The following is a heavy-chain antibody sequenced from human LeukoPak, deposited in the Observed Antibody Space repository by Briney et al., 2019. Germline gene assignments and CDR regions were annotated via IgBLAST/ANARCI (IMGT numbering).Heavy chain of an antibody. CDR3: ARGWVDIVANYGMDV. Sequence: PGGSLRLSCAASGFTFITYVMHWVRQAPGKGLEWVAIISYDGSNKYYADSVKGRFTISRDNSKNTLYPQMNSLRAEDTAVYYCARGWVDIVANYGMDVWGKGTTVTVSS. CDR2: ISYDGSNK. CDR1: GFTFITYV. D-gene: IGHD5-12*01. V-gene: IGHV3-30*04. J-gene: IGHJ6*04.